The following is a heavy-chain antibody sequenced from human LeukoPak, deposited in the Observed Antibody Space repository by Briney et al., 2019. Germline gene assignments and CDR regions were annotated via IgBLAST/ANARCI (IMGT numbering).Heavy chain of an antibody. V-gene: IGHV3-30*18. D-gene: IGHD2-21*02. CDR3: AKVDQLVVVTGFDY. Sequence: GGSLRLSCAASGVTFSSYGMHWVRQAPGKGLEWVAVISYDGSNKYYADSVKGRFTISRDNSKNTLYLQMNSLRAEDTAVYYCAKVDQLVVVTGFDYWGQGTLVTVSS. CDR1: GVTFSSYG. CDR2: ISYDGSNK. J-gene: IGHJ4*02.